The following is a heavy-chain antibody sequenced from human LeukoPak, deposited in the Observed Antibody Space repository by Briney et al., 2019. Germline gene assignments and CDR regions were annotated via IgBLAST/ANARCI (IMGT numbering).Heavy chain of an antibody. J-gene: IGHJ4*02. CDR3: AKAPYYDFWSGYYRTRSL. V-gene: IGHV3-23*01. CDR1: GFTFSSYA. CDR2: ISHSGGST. Sequence: GGSLRLSCAASGFTFSSYAMTWVRQAPGMGLEWVSAISHSGGSTYYADSVKGRFTISRDNSKNTLYLQMNSLRAEDTAVYYCAKAPYYDFWSGYYRTRSLWGQGTLVTVSS. D-gene: IGHD3-3*01.